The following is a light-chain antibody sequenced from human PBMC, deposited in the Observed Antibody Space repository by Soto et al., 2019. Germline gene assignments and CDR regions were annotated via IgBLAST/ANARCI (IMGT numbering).Light chain of an antibody. V-gene: IGKV1-5*03. J-gene: IGKJ3*01. Sequence: DIQMTQSPSTLSASVGDRVTITCRASQSMSNWLAWYQQRPGKAPKVLIYKASSLQSGVPSRFSGSGSGTEFTLTISSLQPDDFASYYCQKYNGAPFTFGPGTKVDIK. CDR2: KAS. CDR1: QSMSNW. CDR3: QKYNGAPFT.